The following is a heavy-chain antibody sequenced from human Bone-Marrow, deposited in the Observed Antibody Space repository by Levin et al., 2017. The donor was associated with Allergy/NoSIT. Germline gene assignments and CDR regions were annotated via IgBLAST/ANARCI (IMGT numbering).Heavy chain of an antibody. Sequence: GGSLRLSCAASGFTVSSNYMSWVRQAPGKGLEWVSVIYSGGSTYYAGSVKGRFTISRDNSKNTLYLQMNSLRAEDTAVYYCARGPGLGAFDWLRYFDLWGRGIVVTVSS. D-gene: IGHD3-9*01. CDR3: ARGPGLGAFDWLRYFDL. CDR2: IYSGGST. CDR1: GFTVSSNY. J-gene: IGHJ2*01. V-gene: IGHV3-53*01.